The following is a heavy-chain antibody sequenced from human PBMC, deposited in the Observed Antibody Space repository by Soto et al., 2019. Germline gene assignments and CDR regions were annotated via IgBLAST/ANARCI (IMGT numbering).Heavy chain of an antibody. V-gene: IGHV3-23*01. CDR1: GFTFSSYA. CDR2: ISGSGDYT. CDR3: AKDSRSHPQGWFDP. D-gene: IGHD2-15*01. Sequence: EVQLLESGGGLVQPGESLRLSCAASGFTFSSYAMTWVRQAPGKGLEWVSSISGSGDYTYFADSVKGQFTISRDNSKDTLYLQMSSLRVEDTAIYYCAKDSRSHPQGWFDPWGQGTLVTVSS. J-gene: IGHJ5*02.